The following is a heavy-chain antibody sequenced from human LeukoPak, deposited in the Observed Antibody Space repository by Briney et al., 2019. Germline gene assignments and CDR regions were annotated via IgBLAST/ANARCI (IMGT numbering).Heavy chain of an antibody. CDR2: INTNTGNP. Sequence: GASVKVSCKASGYTFTSYGISWVRQAPGQGLEWMGWINTNTGNPTCAQGFTGRFVFSLDTSVSTAYLQIGSLKAEDTAVYYCARTDEVDSEAFDIWGQGTMVTVSS. CDR3: ARTDEVDSEAFDI. CDR1: GYTFTSYG. D-gene: IGHD5-12*01. J-gene: IGHJ3*02. V-gene: IGHV7-4-1*01.